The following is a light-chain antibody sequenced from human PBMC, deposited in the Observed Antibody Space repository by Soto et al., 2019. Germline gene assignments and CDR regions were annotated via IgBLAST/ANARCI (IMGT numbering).Light chain of an antibody. CDR3: SSYTSSSTQV. J-gene: IGLJ3*02. CDR1: SSDVGSYKY. V-gene: IGLV2-14*01. Sequence: QSALTQPASVSGSPGQSITISCTGTSSDVGSYKYVSWYQQHPGKAPKLMIYEVSNRPSGVSNRFSGSKSGNTASLTISGLQAHDEADYYCSSYTSSSTQVFGGGTKVTVL. CDR2: EVS.